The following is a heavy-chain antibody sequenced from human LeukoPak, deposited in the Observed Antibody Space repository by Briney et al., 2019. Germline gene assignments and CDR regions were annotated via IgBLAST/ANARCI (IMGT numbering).Heavy chain of an antibody. CDR1: GGSISSYY. V-gene: IGHV4-59*01. CDR2: IYYSGST. D-gene: IGHD3-10*01. CDR3: ARLGSYWGAFDY. J-gene: IGHJ4*02. Sequence: PSETLSLTCTVSGGSISSYYWSWIRQPPGKGLEWIGYIYYSGSTNYNPSLKSRVTISVDQSKNQFSLKLSSVTAADTAVYYCARLGSYWGAFDYWGQGTLVTVSS.